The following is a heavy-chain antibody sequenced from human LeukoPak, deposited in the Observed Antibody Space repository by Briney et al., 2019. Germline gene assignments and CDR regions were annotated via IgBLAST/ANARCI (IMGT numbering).Heavy chain of an antibody. D-gene: IGHD6-13*01. CDR2: TWYDGSNK. Sequence: GGSLRLSCAASGFTFTSYGMHWVRQAPGKGLEWVAVTWYDGSNKKYADSVKGRFTISRDNSKNTLYLQMNSLRGEDTAVYYCARDRAAAGTGVDYWGQGTLVTVSS. V-gene: IGHV3-33*01. CDR1: GFTFTSYG. CDR3: ARDRAAAGTGVDY. J-gene: IGHJ4*02.